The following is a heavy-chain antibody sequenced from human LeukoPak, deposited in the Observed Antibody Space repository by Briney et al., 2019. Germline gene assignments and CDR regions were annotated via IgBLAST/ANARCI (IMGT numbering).Heavy chain of an antibody. CDR2: ISGSGGNT. Sequence: GGSLRLSCAASGFTFSSYAMSWVRQAPGKGLEWVSAISGSGGNTYYADSVKGRFTISRDNAKNSLYLQMNSLRAEDTAVYYCAKGGSSGRYDYYYYYYGMDVWGQGTTVTVSS. CDR3: AKGGSSGRYDYYYYYYGMDV. J-gene: IGHJ6*02. CDR1: GFTFSSYA. V-gene: IGHV3-23*01. D-gene: IGHD6-19*01.